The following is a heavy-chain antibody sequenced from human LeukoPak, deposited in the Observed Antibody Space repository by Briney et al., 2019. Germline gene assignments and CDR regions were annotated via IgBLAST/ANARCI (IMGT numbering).Heavy chain of an antibody. D-gene: IGHD6-13*01. CDR1: GGTFSSYA. Sequence: ASEKVSCKASGGTFSSYAMSWVRQAPGEGLEWMGRIIPILGIANYAQKFQGRVTITADKSTSTAYMELSSLRSEDTAVYYCALLEAAAGTDYWGQGTLVTVSS. CDR2: IIPILGIA. J-gene: IGHJ4*02. V-gene: IGHV1-69*04. CDR3: ALLEAAAGTDY.